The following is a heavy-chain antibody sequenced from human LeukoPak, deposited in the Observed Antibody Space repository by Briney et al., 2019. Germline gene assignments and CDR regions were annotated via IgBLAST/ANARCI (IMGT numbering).Heavy chain of an antibody. CDR2: ISGDGGST. CDR3: ARRPDYGGTPTFDY. V-gene: IGHV3-23*01. D-gene: IGHD4-23*01. CDR1: GFTFSSYA. J-gene: IGHJ4*02. Sequence: GGSLRLSCAASGFTFSSYAMSWVRQAPGKGLEWVSGISGDGGSTYYADSVKGRFTISRDNSKNTLYLQMNSLRVEDTAVYYCARRPDYGGTPTFDYWGQGTLVTVSS.